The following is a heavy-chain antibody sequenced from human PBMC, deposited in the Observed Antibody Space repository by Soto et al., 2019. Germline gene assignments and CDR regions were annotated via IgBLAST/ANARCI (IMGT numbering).Heavy chain of an antibody. Sequence: GGSLRLSCATSGFILSDCAMNWVRQAPGKGLEWVSYISSSSSVIDYADSVKGRFTVSRDNARNSLYLQMNSLRAEDTAVYYCARDLSWGSNWYYYLDVSGQGTTVIGSS. D-gene: IGHD7-27*01. CDR2: ISSSSSVI. CDR1: GFILSDCA. J-gene: IGHJ6*03. V-gene: IGHV3-48*01. CDR3: ARDLSWGSNWYYYLDV.